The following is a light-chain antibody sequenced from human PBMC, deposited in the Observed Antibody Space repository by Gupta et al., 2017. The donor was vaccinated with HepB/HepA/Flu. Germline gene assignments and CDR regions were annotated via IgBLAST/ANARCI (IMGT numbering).Light chain of an antibody. CDR2: DAS. V-gene: IGKV3-11*01. CDR3: PQRQYWPPVT. Sequence: VFTQSPDTLSLSPGERATLSCRASQSVNNYLAWYQHKSGQASRLLISDASNRATGIPARCIGGRSGTDFTLTISSLAPEEFAVEYCPQRQYWPPVTFGPGTRLEIK. CDR1: QSVNNY. J-gene: IGKJ5*01.